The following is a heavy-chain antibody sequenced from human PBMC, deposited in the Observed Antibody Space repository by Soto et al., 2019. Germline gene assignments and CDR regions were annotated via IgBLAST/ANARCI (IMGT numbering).Heavy chain of an antibody. CDR1: GYTSTKIH. CDR2: IDPSGGVT. CDR3: ARDGVTMVRGRGLSFDY. Sequence: VSVKGSCKTAGYTSTKIHIRWVRQTPEQGLERMGMIDPSGGVTMDAQRFQGRITMTTDTSTSTAYTELRSLRSDDTAVYFCARDGVTMVRGRGLSFDYWGQGTLVTVSS. V-gene: IGHV1-46*01. J-gene: IGHJ4*02. D-gene: IGHD3-10*01.